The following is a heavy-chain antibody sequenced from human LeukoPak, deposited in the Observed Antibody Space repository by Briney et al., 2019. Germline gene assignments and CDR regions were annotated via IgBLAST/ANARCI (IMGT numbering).Heavy chain of an antibody. CDR2: ISSSSSTI. CDR1: GFAFSTYT. J-gene: IGHJ4*02. Sequence: GGSLRLSCAASGFAFSTYTMNWVRQAPGKGLEWVSYISSSSSTIYYADSVKGRFTISRDNAKNSLYLQMNSLRAEDTAVYYCARDNGAAHFDYWGQGTLVTVSS. V-gene: IGHV3-48*01. CDR3: ARDNGAAHFDY. D-gene: IGHD1-26*01.